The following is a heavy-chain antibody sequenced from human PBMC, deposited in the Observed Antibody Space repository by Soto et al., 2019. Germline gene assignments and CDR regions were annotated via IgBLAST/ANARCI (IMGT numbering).Heavy chain of an antibody. CDR3: AGGSTTFRGMDV. CDR1: GFSFSDYY. J-gene: IGHJ6*02. D-gene: IGHD1-7*01. Sequence: QVQLVESGGGLVQPGGSLRLSCVASGFSFSDYYMKWIRQAPGKGLEWVSYISSSGGTIYHADSVKGRFTISRDNTKNSLYLQMNSLRAEDTAVYYCAGGSTTFRGMDVWGQGTTVTVSS. CDR2: ISSSGGTI. V-gene: IGHV3-11*01.